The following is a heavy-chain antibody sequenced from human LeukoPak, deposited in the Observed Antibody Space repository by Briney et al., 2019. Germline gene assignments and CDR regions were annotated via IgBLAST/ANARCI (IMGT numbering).Heavy chain of an antibody. CDR1: GFTSSSYG. CDR2: IWYDASNK. V-gene: IGHV3-33*01. J-gene: IGHJ4*02. Sequence: PGRSLRLSCAASGFTSSSYGMHWVRQAPGKGLEWVAVIWYDASNKYYADSVRGRFTVSRDNSKNTLYLQMNSLRAEDTAMYYCARNLRKYGSNSEYFDYWGQGTVVTVSS. CDR3: ARNLRKYGSNSEYFDY. D-gene: IGHD4-23*01.